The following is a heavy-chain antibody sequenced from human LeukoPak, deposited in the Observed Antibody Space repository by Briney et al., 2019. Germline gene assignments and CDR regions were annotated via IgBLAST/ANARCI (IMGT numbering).Heavy chain of an antibody. CDR2: ISRSGYSI. CDR1: GFAFNIYE. Sequence: GGSLRLSCAASGFAFNIYETNWVRQAPGKGLEWVSYISRSGYSIYYADSVKGRFTISRDNSKNTLYLQMNSLRAEDTAVYYCAKATKRDDAFDIWGQGTMVTVSS. CDR3: AKATKRDDAFDI. J-gene: IGHJ3*02. V-gene: IGHV3-48*03.